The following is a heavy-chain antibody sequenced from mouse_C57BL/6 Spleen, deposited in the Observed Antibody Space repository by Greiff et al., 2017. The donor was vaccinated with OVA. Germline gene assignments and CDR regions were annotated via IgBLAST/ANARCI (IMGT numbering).Heavy chain of an antibody. CDR1: GFTFSDFY. CDR3: ARDVRGMDY. V-gene: IGHV7-1*01. J-gene: IGHJ4*01. CDR2: SRNKANDYTT. Sequence: DVKLVESGGGLVQSGRSLRLSCATSGFTFSDFYMEWVRQAPGKGLEWIAASRNKANDYTTEYSASVKGRFIVSRDTSQSILYLQMNALRAEDTAIYYCARDVRGMDYWGQGTSVTVSS.